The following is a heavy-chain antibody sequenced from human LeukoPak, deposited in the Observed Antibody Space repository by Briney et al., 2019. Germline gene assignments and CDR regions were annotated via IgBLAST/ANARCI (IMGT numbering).Heavy chain of an antibody. J-gene: IGHJ4*02. CDR3: AKWGCSGGSCYPFAY. Sequence: GGSLRLSCAASGFTFSSYGMHWVRQAPGKGLEWVAFIRYDGSNKYYADSVKGRFTISRDNSKNTHYLQMNSLRAEDTAVYYCAKWGCSGGSCYPFAYWGQGTLVTVSS. D-gene: IGHD2-15*01. V-gene: IGHV3-30*02. CDR2: IRYDGSNK. CDR1: GFTFSSYG.